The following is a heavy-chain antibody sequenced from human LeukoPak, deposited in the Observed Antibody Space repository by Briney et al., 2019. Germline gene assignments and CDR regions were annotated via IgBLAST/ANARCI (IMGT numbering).Heavy chain of an antibody. Sequence: SVKVSCKASGGTFISYAISWVRHAPGQGLERMGGIIAIFGTTNYAQKIQGRVAITSDDSTSTAYMELSSVRSEDTAVYCCASVDTAMATDAFDIWGQGTMVTVSS. V-gene: IGHV1-69*13. J-gene: IGHJ3*02. CDR3: ASVDTAMATDAFDI. D-gene: IGHD5-18*01. CDR1: GGTFISYA. CDR2: IIAIFGTT.